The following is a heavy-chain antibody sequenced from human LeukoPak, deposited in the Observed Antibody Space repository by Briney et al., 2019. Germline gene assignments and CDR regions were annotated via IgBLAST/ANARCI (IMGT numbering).Heavy chain of an antibody. D-gene: IGHD1-26*01. CDR2: IFNGGST. Sequence: LAGRSLRLSCAASGLAVSSTHMNWVRQGPWTGLASVSVIFNGGSTYYADSVKGRSTISRDNSKNTLYLQMNSLRAEDTAVYYCATSIVGLTYDEHFQHWGQGTLVTVSS. CDR1: GLAVSSTH. J-gene: IGHJ1*01. V-gene: IGHV3-53*01. CDR3: ATSIVGLTYDEHFQH.